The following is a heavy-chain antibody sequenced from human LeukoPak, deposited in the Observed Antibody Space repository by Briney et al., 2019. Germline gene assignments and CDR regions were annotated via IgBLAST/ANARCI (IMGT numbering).Heavy chain of an antibody. V-gene: IGHV4-59*01. CDR3: ASSLVVVKAFDI. Sequence: PSETLSLTCTVSGGSNSSYYWSWIRQPPGKGLEWIGYTYYSGSTNYNPSLKSRVTISVDTSKNQFSLKLSSVTAADTAVYYCASSLVVVKAFDIWGQGTMVTVSS. J-gene: IGHJ3*02. CDR1: GGSNSSYY. CDR2: TYYSGST. D-gene: IGHD3-22*01.